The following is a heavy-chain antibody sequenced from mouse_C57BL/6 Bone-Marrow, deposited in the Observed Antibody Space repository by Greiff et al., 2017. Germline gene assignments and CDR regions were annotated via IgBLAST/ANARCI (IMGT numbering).Heavy chain of an antibody. J-gene: IGHJ1*03. V-gene: IGHV1-61*01. CDR3: ARENGYGSSFYWYFDF. CDR1: GYTFTSYW. Sequence: QVQLQQPGAELVRPGSSVKLSCKASGYTFTSYWMDWVKQRPGQGLEWIGNIYPSDSETHYNQKFKDKATLTVDKSSSTAYMQLSSLTAEDSAVYYCARENGYGSSFYWYFDFWGTGTTVTVSS. D-gene: IGHD1-1*01. CDR2: IYPSDSET.